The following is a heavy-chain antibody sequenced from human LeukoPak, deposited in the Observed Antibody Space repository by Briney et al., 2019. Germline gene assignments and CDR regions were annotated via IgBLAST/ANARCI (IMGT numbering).Heavy chain of an antibody. CDR2: INHSGST. CDR1: GGSISGYY. Sequence: SETLSLTCAVYGGSISGYYWSWIRQPPGKGLEWIGEINHSGSTNYNPSLKSRVTISVDTSKNQFSLRLSSVAAADTAVSYCASSELMVRGVPTFDYWGQGTLVTVSS. CDR3: ASSELMVRGVPTFDY. V-gene: IGHV4-34*01. D-gene: IGHD3-10*01. J-gene: IGHJ4*02.